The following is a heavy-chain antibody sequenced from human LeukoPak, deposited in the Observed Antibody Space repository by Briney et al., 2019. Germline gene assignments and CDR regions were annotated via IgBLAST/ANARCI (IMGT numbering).Heavy chain of an antibody. CDR1: GFTFSSYA. Sequence: SGGSLRLSCAASGFTFSSYAMHWVRQAPGKGLEWVAVISYDGSNKYYADSVKGRFTISRGNAKNTLYLQMNSLRAEDTAVYYCARWELLDLRAYYYCGMDVWGQGTTVTVSS. CDR3: ARWELLDLRAYYYCGMDV. D-gene: IGHD1-26*01. J-gene: IGHJ6*02. V-gene: IGHV3-30-3*01. CDR2: ISYDGSNK.